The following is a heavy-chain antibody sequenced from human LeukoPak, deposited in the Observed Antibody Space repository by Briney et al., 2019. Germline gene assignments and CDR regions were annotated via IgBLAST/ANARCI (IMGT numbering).Heavy chain of an antibody. CDR2: IYTSGST. CDR3: ARAPSTDHGDYANVDY. J-gene: IGHJ4*02. V-gene: IGHV4-61*02. D-gene: IGHD4-17*01. CDR1: GGSISSGSYY. Sequence: SQTLSLTXTVSGGSISSGSYYWSWIRQPAGEGLEWIGRIYTSGSTNYNPSLKSRVTISVDTSKNQFSLKLSSVTAADTAVYYCARAPSTDHGDYANVDYWGQGTLVTVSS.